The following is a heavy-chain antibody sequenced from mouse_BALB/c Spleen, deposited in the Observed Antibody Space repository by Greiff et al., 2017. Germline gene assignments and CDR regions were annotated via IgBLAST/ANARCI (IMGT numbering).Heavy chain of an antibody. CDR1: GFSLTSYG. D-gene: IGHD1-1*01. J-gene: IGHJ1*01. CDR2: IWSGGST. Sequence: VQRVESGPGLVQPSQSLSITCTVSGFSLTSYGVHWVRQSPGKGLEWLGVIWSGGSTDYNAAFISRLSISKDNSKSQVFFKMNSLQANDTAIYYCARNSVYGSRYWYFDVWGAGTTVTVSS. V-gene: IGHV2-2*02. CDR3: ARNSVYGSRYWYFDV.